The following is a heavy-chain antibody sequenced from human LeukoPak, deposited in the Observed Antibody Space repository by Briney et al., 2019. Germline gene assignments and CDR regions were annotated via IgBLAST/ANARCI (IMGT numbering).Heavy chain of an antibody. Sequence: SQTLSLTCAISGDSVSSNSAAWNWIRQSPSRGLAWLGRTYYRSKWYNDYAVSVKSRITINPDTSKNQFSLQLNSVTPEDTAVYYCARESITMVRGVIWWFDPWGQGTLVTVSS. D-gene: IGHD3-10*01. J-gene: IGHJ5*02. CDR1: GDSVSSNSAA. CDR3: ARESITMVRGVIWWFDP. CDR2: TYYRSKWYN. V-gene: IGHV6-1*01.